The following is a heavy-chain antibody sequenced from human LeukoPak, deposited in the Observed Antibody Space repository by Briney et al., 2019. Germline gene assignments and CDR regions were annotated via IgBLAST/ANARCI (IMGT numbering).Heavy chain of an antibody. CDR2: IRSKAYGGTT. CDR1: GFTFGDYA. Sequence: SLRLSCTASGFTFGDYAMSWVRQAPGKGLEWVGFIRSKAYGGTTEYAASVKGRFTISRDDSKSIAYLQMNSLKTEDTAVYYCTRSDSSGYYASDYGGQGTLVTVSA. V-gene: IGHV3-49*04. CDR3: TRSDSSGYYASDY. J-gene: IGHJ4*02. D-gene: IGHD3-22*01.